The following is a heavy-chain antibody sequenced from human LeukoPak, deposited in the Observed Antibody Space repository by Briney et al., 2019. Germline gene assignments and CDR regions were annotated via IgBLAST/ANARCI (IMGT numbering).Heavy chain of an antibody. CDR2: IYTSGST. D-gene: IGHD3-22*01. V-gene: IGHV4-4*07. J-gene: IGHJ4*02. Sequence: PSETLSLTCTVSGGSICSYYWSWIRQPAGKGLEWIGRIYTSGSTNYNPSLKSRVTMSVDTSNNQFSLRLNSVTAADTAVYYCARDRRYYDSTLRFDYWGQGTLVTVSS. CDR3: ARDRRYYDSTLRFDY. CDR1: GGSICSYY.